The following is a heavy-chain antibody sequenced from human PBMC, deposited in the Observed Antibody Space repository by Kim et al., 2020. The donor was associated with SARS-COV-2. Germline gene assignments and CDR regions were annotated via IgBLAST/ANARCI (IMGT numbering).Heavy chain of an antibody. V-gene: IGHV4-31*03. CDR1: GGSISSGGYY. CDR2: IYYSGST. CDR3: ASARVYGRQLVSVRFDS. D-gene: IGHD6-13*01. Sequence: SETLSLTCTVSGGSISSGGYYWSWMRQHPGKGREGIGYIYYSGSTNYNLSLKRRVTISVDTYKHQFSLSLSSVTAADTAVYYCASARVYGRQLVSVRFDSWGQRTLLPVST. J-gene: IGHJ4*02.